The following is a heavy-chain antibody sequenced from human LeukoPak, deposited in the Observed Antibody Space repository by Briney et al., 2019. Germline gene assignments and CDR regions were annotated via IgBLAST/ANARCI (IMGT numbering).Heavy chain of an antibody. CDR2: ISSSSSYI. CDR3: ARWRRYCSGGSSYLFDY. J-gene: IGHJ4*02. Sequence: GSLRLSCAASGFTFSSYSMNWVRQAPGKGLEWVSSISSSSSYIYYADSVKGRFTISRDNAKNSLYLQMNSLRAEDTAVYYCARWRRYCSGGSSYLFDYSGEGTPVTVSS. V-gene: IGHV3-21*01. CDR1: GFTFSSYS. D-gene: IGHD2-15*01.